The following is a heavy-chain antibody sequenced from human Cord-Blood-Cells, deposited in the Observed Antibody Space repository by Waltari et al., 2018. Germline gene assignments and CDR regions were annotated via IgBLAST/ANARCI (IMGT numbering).Heavy chain of an antibody. CDR1: GYTFTSYD. J-gene: IGHJ5*02. D-gene: IGHD6-6*01. Sequence: QVQLVQSGAEVKKPGASVKVSCKASGYTFTSYDINWVRQATGQGLEWMGWMNPNGGNTGYAQKFQGRVTMTRNTSISTAYMELSSLRSEDTAVYYCARGDVAARPDWFDPWGQGTLVTVSS. V-gene: IGHV1-8*01. CDR3: ARGDVAARPDWFDP. CDR2: MNPNGGNT.